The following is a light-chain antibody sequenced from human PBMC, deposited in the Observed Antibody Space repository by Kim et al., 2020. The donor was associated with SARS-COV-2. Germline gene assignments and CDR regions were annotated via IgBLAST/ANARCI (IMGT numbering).Light chain of an antibody. Sequence: QSALTQPPSVSGSPGQSVTISCTGTSSDVGSYNRVSWYQQPPGTAPKLMIYEVSNRPSGVPDRFSGSKSGNTASLTISGLQAEDEAEYYCISYTSSRTYVFGTGTKVTVL. CDR2: EVS. J-gene: IGLJ1*01. V-gene: IGLV2-18*02. CDR3: ISYTSSRTYV. CDR1: SSDVGSYNR.